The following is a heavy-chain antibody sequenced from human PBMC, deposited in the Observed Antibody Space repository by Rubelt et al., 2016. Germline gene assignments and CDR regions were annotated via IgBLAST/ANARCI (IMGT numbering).Heavy chain of an antibody. Sequence: SSYGMHWARQAPGKGLEWVANMNPGGSEQHYVDSVNGRFTISRDNAKNSVDLQLNNLRVEDTAVYHCVSGGHMDVWGRGTTVTVSS. V-gene: IGHV3-7*02. CDR3: VSGGHMDV. J-gene: IGHJ6*03. CDR2: MNPGGSEQ. CDR1: SSYG.